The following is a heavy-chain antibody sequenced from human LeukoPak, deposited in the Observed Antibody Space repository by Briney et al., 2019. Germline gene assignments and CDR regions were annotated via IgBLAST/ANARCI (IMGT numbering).Heavy chain of an antibody. J-gene: IGHJ1*01. CDR2: INPSGGST. Sequence: ASVKVSCKASGYTFTSYYMHWVRQAPGQGLEWMGIINPSGGSTSYAQKFQGRVTMTRDMSTSTVYMELSSLRSEDTAVYYCARDRAYCGGDCYSVRYFQHWGQGTLVTVSS. V-gene: IGHV1-46*01. CDR1: GYTFTSYY. D-gene: IGHD2-21*02. CDR3: ARDRAYCGGDCYSVRYFQH.